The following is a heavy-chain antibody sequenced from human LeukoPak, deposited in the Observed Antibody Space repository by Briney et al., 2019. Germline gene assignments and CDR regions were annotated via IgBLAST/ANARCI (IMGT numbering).Heavy chain of an antibody. J-gene: IGHJ4*02. D-gene: IGHD6-13*01. V-gene: IGHV4-30-4*01. CDR2: IYYSGST. CDR1: GGSISSGDYY. CDR3: ARASIAAAGNPFDY. Sequence: SETLSLTCTVSGGSISSGDYYWSWIRQPPGKGLEWIGYIYYSGSTYYNPSLKSRVTISVDTSKNQFSLKLSSVTAADTAVYYCARASIAAAGNPFDYWGQGTLVTVSS.